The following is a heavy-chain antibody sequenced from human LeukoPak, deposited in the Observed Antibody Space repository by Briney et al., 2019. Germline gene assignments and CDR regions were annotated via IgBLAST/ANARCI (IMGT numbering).Heavy chain of an antibody. D-gene: IGHD2-15*01. CDR3: AKDFGYCSGGSCPAFDY. J-gene: IGHJ4*02. V-gene: IGHV3-43*01. Sequence: GGSLRLSCAASGFTFDDNTMHWVRQAPGKGLEWVSLITWDGDSTYYADSVKGRFTISRDNSKNSLYLQMDSLRTEDTALYYCAKDFGYCSGGSCPAFDYWGQGTRVTVSS. CDR1: GFTFDDNT. CDR2: ITWDGDST.